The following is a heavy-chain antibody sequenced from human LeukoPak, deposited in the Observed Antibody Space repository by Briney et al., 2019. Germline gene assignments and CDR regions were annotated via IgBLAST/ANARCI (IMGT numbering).Heavy chain of an antibody. CDR3: AGDFDSGSYRFDY. CDR1: GGSISSHH. J-gene: IGHJ4*02. Sequence: PSETLSLTCTVSGGSISSHHWSWIRQPPGKGLEWIGYVYYSGSTTYDPSLKSRLTMSLDTSKNQFSLRLSSVTAADTAVYYCAGDFDSGSYRFDYWGLGILVTVSS. D-gene: IGHD3-10*01. V-gene: IGHV4-59*11. CDR2: VYYSGST.